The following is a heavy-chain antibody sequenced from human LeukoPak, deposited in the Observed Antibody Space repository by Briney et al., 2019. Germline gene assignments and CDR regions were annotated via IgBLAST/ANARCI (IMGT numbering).Heavy chain of an antibody. CDR3: GSLRTFWVRGLHVFDVLYF. CDR2: IKHTGGT. CDR1: GGSVSSGGYY. V-gene: IGHV4-31*03. J-gene: IGHJ3*01. Sequence: SQTLSLTCSVSGGSVSSGGYYWSWIRQHPGKGPEWIGHIKHTGGTHYNSSLKSRVTISADRSKNQFSLKLNSVTAADTAVYSCGSLRTFWVRGLHVFDVLYFGAQGTMVTVFS. D-gene: IGHD3-10*01.